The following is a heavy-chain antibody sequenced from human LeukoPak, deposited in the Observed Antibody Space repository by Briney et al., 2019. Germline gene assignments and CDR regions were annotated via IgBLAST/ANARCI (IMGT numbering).Heavy chain of an antibody. CDR3: ARISAYGDYYFDY. CDR2: IDWDDDK. D-gene: IGHD4-17*01. V-gene: IGHV2-70*01. Sequence: SGPTQVHPPQPLTLTHTLSGFSLLTSGMCVSWIRQPPEKALEWLAHIDWDDDKYNSTSLKTRLTISKGTFKNQVVLTMTNMDLVDTATYYCARISAYGDYYFDYWGEGTLVTVSS. CDR1: GFSLLTSGMC. J-gene: IGHJ4*02.